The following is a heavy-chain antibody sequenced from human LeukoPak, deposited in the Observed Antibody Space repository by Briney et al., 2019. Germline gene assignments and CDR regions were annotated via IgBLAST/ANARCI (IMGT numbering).Heavy chain of an antibody. Sequence: PSETLSLTCTVSGGSISSYYWSWIRQPPGKGLEWIGYIYYSGSTNYNPSLKSRVTISVDTSKNQFSLRLSSVTAADTAVYYCARYFGVVIPNFDYWGQGTLVTVSS. CDR3: ARYFGVVIPNFDY. J-gene: IGHJ4*02. D-gene: IGHD3-3*01. CDR1: GGSISSYY. CDR2: IYYSGST. V-gene: IGHV4-59*12.